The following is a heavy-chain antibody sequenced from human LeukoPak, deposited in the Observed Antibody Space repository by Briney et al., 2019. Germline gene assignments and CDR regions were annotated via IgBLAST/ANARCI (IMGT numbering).Heavy chain of an antibody. V-gene: IGHV3-30-3*01. CDR1: GFTFSNAW. Sequence: GGSLRLSCAASGFTFSNAWMNWVRQAPGKGLEWVAVISFDGNTKYYADSVKGRFTISRDNSKNTLYLQMNGLRTEDTAMYYCTRRGGGHEFDHWGQGTLVTVSS. CDR3: TRRGGGHEFDH. J-gene: IGHJ4*02. CDR2: ISFDGNTK. D-gene: IGHD3-10*01.